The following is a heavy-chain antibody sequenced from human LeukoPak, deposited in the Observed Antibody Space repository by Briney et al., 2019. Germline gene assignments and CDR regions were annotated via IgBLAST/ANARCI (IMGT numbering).Heavy chain of an antibody. V-gene: IGHV3-9*01. CDR3: AKDVGAIAVAATR. Sequence: PGGSLRLSCAASGFTFDDYAMHWVRQAPGKGLEWVSGISWNSGSIGYADSVKGRFTISRDNAKNSLYLQINSLRAEDTALYYCAKDVGAIAVAATRWGQGTLVTVSS. J-gene: IGHJ4*02. CDR2: ISWNSGSI. D-gene: IGHD6-19*01. CDR1: GFTFDDYA.